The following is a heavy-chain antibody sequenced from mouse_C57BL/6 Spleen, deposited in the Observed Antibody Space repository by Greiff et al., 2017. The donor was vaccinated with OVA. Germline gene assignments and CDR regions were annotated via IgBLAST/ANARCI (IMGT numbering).Heavy chain of an antibody. CDR3: ARPLDSSFYFDY. CDR1: GFTFSSYG. Sequence: EVMLVESGGDLVKPGGSLKLSCAASGFTFSSYGMSWVRQTPDKRLEWVATISSGGSYTSYPDSVKGRFPISRDNAKNTRYLQSSSLHSEDTAMYYCARPLDSSFYFDYWGQGTTLTVSS. J-gene: IGHJ2*01. CDR2: ISSGGSYT. D-gene: IGHD1-1*01. V-gene: IGHV5-6*01.